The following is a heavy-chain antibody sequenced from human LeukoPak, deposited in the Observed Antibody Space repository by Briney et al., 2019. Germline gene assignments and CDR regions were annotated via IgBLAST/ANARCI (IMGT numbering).Heavy chain of an antibody. V-gene: IGHV4-39*01. CDR2: IYYSGST. CDR1: GGSISSSSYY. D-gene: IGHD1-26*01. Sequence: PSETLSLTCTVSGGSISSSSYYWGWIRQPPGKGLEWIGSIYYSGSTYYNPSLKSRVTISVDTSKNRFSLKLSSVTAADTAVYYCARHEVVGAVDYWGQGTLVTVSS. CDR3: ARHEVVGAVDY. J-gene: IGHJ4*02.